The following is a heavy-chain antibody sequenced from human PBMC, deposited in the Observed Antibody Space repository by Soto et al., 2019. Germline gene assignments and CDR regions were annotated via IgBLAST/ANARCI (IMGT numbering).Heavy chain of an antibody. V-gene: IGHV4-39*01. Sequence: QVQLQESGPGLVKPSETLSLTCTVSGGSISGYYWTWIRQPPGKGLEWVGSLFYGGTTDYNPSLKSRLTMSLATSKIHFSLKLRSVTAADTAVYYCARHRGPAPVYWGQGTLVTASS. CDR3: ARHRGPAPVY. CDR2: LFYGGTT. CDR1: GGSISGYY. D-gene: IGHD3-10*01. J-gene: IGHJ4*02.